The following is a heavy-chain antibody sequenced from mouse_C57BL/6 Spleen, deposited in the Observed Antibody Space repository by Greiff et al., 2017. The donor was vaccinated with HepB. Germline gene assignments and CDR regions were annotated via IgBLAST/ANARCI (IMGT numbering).Heavy chain of an antibody. Sequence: VQLQQSGAELAKPGASVKLSCKASGYTFTSYWMHWVKQRPGQGLEWIGYINPSSGYTKYNQKFKDKATLTADKSSSAAYMQLNSLTYKDSAVDSSAPYYGSSGWYFDVWGTGTTVTVSS. CDR1: GYTFTSYW. D-gene: IGHD1-1*01. CDR3: APYYGSSGWYFDV. V-gene: IGHV1-7*01. CDR2: INPSSGYT. J-gene: IGHJ1*03.